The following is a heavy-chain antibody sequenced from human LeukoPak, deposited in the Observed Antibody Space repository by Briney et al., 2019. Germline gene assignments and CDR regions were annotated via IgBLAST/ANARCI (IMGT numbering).Heavy chain of an antibody. D-gene: IGHD3-22*01. CDR3: ARDLVDAYYYDSSGSDY. CDR1: GYTFTSHG. J-gene: IGHJ4*02. CDR2: ISAYNGNT. Sequence: GASVKVSCKASGYTFTSHGITWVRRAPGQGLEWMAWISAYNGNTNYAQKLQGRVTVTTDTSTSTAYMELRSLRSDDTAVYYCARDLVDAYYYDSSGSDYWGQGTLVTVSS. V-gene: IGHV1-18*01.